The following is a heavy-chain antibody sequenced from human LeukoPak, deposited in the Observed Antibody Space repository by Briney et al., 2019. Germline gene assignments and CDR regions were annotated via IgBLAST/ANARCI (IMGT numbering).Heavy chain of an antibody. CDR3: ARVPKGSGYFNY. V-gene: IGHV4-59*01. Sequence: PSETLSLTCTVAGGSISSYYWSWIRQPPGKGLEWIGYIYYSGSMNYNPSLKSRVTISVDTSKNQVSLRLTSVTAADTAVYYCARVPKGSGYFNYWGQGTLVTVSS. CDR1: GGSISSYY. D-gene: IGHD3-10*01. CDR2: IYYSGSM. J-gene: IGHJ4*02.